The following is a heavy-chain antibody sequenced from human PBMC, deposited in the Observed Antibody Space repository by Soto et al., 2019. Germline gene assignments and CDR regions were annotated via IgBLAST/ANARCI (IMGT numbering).Heavy chain of an antibody. CDR2: INHSGST. Sequence: SETLSLTCAVYGGSFSGYYWSWIRQPPGKGLEWIGEINHSGSTNYNPSLKSRVTISVDTSKNQFSLKLSSVTAADTAVYYCARVLRYFDWLGTLSDYFDYWGQGTLVTVSS. J-gene: IGHJ4*02. CDR3: ARVLRYFDWLGTLSDYFDY. D-gene: IGHD3-9*01. CDR1: GGSFSGYY. V-gene: IGHV4-34*01.